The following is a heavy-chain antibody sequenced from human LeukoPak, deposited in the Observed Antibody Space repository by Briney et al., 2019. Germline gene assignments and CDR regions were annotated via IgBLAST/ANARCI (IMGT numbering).Heavy chain of an antibody. Sequence: GASVKVSCKASGYTLTDHDIHWVRQAPGQRLEWMGWINPGGGSTKYSQKFQDRVTITRDTSASTAYMELSSLRSEDTAVYYCARVPLHDRNDYYYPHWGQGTVVTVSS. J-gene: IGHJ1*01. V-gene: IGHV1-3*01. CDR2: INPGGGST. D-gene: IGHD3-22*01. CDR1: GYTLTDHD. CDR3: ARVPLHDRNDYYYPH.